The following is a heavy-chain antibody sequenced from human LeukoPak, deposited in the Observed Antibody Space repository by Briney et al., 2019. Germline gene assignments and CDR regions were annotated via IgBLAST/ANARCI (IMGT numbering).Heavy chain of an antibody. CDR1: GYVFTEYY. CDR3: ARWPAVVDADV. J-gene: IGHJ6*02. D-gene: IGHD2-2*01. Sequence: ASVKVSCKASGYVFTEYYIHWVRQAPGLGLEWLGWINPNSGAREHAQKFQGRLTLTRDTSTSTAYLDLTGLRIDDTAVYYCARWPAVVDADVWGQGTTVIVSS. V-gene: IGHV1-2*02. CDR2: INPNSGAR.